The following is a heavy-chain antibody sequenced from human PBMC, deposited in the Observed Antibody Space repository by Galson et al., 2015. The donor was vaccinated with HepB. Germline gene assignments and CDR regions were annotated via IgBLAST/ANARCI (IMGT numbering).Heavy chain of an antibody. J-gene: IGHJ4*02. CDR2: ISGRGGST. D-gene: IGHD3-9*01. CDR3: AKDRYDDTLTGYYTR. Sequence: SLRLSCAASGFTFRSYAMSWVRQAPGKGLEWVSGISGRGGSTYYTDSVKGRFTISRDNSQNMLYLQMSSLRAEDKAVYYCAKDRYDDTLTGYYTRWGQGTLVTVSS. CDR1: GFTFRSYA. V-gene: IGHV3-23*01.